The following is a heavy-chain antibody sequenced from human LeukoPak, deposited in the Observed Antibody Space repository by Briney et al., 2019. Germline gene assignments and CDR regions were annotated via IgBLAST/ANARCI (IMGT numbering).Heavy chain of an antibody. CDR1: GFTVSNNF. J-gene: IGHJ4*02. V-gene: IGHV3-53*01. Sequence: GGSLRLSCAASGFTVSNNFLTWVRQAPGKGLEWVSVIYSGGTTYYADSVKGRFTISRDTSRNTLYLQMNSLRAEDTAVYYCAEAGGPWDLGQGTLVNGSS. CDR2: IYSGGTT. D-gene: IGHD3-10*01. CDR3: AEAGGPWD.